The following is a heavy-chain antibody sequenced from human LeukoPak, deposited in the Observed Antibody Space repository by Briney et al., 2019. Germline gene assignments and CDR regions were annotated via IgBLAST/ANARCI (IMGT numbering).Heavy chain of an antibody. V-gene: IGHV3-74*01. Sequence: GGSLRLSCAASGFAFSSEWMHWVRQAPGRGLVWISHIDGNGRTTNYGDSVRGRFTVSRDNAKNTLYLQMNSLRAEDTAVYYCARDVPRTSGPWGQGTLVTVSS. D-gene: IGHD3-10*01. CDR3: ARDVPRTSGP. CDR2: IDGNGRTT. CDR1: GFAFSSEW. J-gene: IGHJ5*02.